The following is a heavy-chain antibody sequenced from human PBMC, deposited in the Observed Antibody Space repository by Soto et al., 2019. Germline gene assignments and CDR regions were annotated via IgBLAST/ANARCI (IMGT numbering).Heavy chain of an antibody. V-gene: IGHV1-18*01. CDR2: ISAYNGNT. Sequence: ASVKVSCKASGYTFTSYGISWVRQAPGQGLEWMGWISAYNGNTNYAQKLQGRVTMTTDTSTSTAYMELRSLRSDDTAVYYCAREAVVVPAASRKYYYYYYMDVWGKGTTVTVSS. CDR3: AREAVVVPAASRKYYYYYYMDV. D-gene: IGHD2-2*01. J-gene: IGHJ6*03. CDR1: GYTFTSYG.